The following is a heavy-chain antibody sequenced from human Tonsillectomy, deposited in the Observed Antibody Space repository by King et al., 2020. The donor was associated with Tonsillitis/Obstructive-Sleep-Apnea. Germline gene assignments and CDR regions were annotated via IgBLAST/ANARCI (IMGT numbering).Heavy chain of an antibody. V-gene: IGHV3-15*01. CDR2: IRSKYDGGTT. J-gene: IGHJ4*02. CDR1: GFTFSYAW. Sequence: VQLVESGGGLVKPGGSLRLSCAASGFTFSYAWMSWVRQAPGKGLQWLGHIRSKYDGGTTHYAAPVKGRFTISRDDSKDTLYLQMNGLKTEDTALYFCTTGSYSTDDYWGQGTLVTVSS. CDR3: TTGSYSTDDY. D-gene: IGHD3-3*01.